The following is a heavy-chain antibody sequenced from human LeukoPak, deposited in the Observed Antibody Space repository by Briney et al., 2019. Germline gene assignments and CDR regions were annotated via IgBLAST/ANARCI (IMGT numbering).Heavy chain of an antibody. Sequence: PSETLSLTCTVSGGSISSYYWSWIRQPPGKGLDWIGYIYYSGSTNYNPSLKSRVTISVDTSKNQFSLKLSSVTAADTAVYYCARYSSGYRDAFDIWGQGTMVTVSS. V-gene: IGHV4-59*01. D-gene: IGHD3-22*01. J-gene: IGHJ3*02. CDR1: GGSISSYY. CDR3: ARYSSGYRDAFDI. CDR2: IYYSGST.